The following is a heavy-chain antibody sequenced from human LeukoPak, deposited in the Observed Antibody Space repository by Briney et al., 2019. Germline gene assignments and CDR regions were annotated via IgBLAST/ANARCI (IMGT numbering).Heavy chain of an antibody. D-gene: IGHD3-10*01. CDR2: ISGSGGST. CDR1: GFTFSSYA. V-gene: IGHV3-23*01. J-gene: IGHJ6*02. Sequence: GGSLRLSCAASGFTFSSYAMSWVRQAPGKGLEWVSAISGSGGSTYYADSVKGRFTISRDNSKNTLYLQMNSLRAEDMAVYYCAKIPGYYYGSGRWNPDYYYYGMDVWGQGTTVTVSS. CDR3: AKIPGYYYGSGRWNPDYYYYGMDV.